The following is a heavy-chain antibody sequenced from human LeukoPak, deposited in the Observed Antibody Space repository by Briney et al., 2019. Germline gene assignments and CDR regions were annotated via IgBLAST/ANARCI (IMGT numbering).Heavy chain of an antibody. J-gene: IGHJ4*02. V-gene: IGHV3-21*01. CDR2: ISSSNNYI. CDR1: GFTFSNYN. Sequence: KPGGSLRLSCVASGFTFSNYNMNWVRQAPGKGLEWVSSISSSNNYIYYADSVKGRFTISRDNAKNSLYLQMNSLRAEDTAVYYCARRSPNYYFDYWGQGTPVTVSS. CDR3: ARRSPNYYFDY.